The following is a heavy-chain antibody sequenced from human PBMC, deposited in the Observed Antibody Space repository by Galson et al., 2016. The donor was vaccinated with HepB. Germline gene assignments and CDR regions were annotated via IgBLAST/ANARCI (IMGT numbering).Heavy chain of an antibody. Sequence: SLRLSCAASGFTFSSYWMHWVRHAPGKGLVWVSRINSDESNTNYADSVKGRFTISSDNAKNTLYLQMNSLRAEDTAVYYCARGGGYSYFDYWGQGNLVTVSS. D-gene: IGHD2-21*01. CDR1: GFTFSSYW. J-gene: IGHJ4*02. CDR2: INSDESNT. V-gene: IGHV3-74*01. CDR3: ARGGGYSYFDY.